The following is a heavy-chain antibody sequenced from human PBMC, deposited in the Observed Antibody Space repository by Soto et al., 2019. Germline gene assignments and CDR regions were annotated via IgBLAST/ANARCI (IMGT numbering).Heavy chain of an antibody. Sequence: QVQLVESGGGVVQPGRSLRLSCAASGFTFSSYAMHWVRQAPGKGLEWVAVISYDGSNKYYADSVKGRFTISRDNSKNTLYLQMNSLRAEDTAVHYCAREPMDTAMVTYYYYGMDVWGQGTTVTVSS. V-gene: IGHV3-30-3*01. CDR1: GFTFSSYA. D-gene: IGHD5-18*01. CDR3: AREPMDTAMVTYYYYGMDV. J-gene: IGHJ6*02. CDR2: ISYDGSNK.